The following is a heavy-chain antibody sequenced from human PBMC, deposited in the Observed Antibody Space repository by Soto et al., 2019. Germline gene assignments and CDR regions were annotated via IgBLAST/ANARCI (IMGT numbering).Heavy chain of an antibody. CDR1: GYTFTGYY. Sequence: ASVKVSCKASGYTFTGYYMHWVRQAPGQGLEWVGWINPNSGGTNYAQKFQGWVTMTRDTSISTAYMELSRLRSDDTAVYYCARGSKDYGDYFSHYGMDVWGQGTTVTVSS. D-gene: IGHD4-17*01. CDR3: ARGSKDYGDYFSHYGMDV. V-gene: IGHV1-2*04. CDR2: INPNSGGT. J-gene: IGHJ6*02.